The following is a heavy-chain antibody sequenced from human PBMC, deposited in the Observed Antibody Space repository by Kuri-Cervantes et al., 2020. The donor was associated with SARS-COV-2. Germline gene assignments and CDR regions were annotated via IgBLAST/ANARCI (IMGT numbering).Heavy chain of an antibody. CDR1: GFTFSSYG. CDR3: AKDGPDSGSYLFDY. V-gene: IGHV3-30*18. J-gene: IGHJ4*02. D-gene: IGHD1-26*01. Sequence: GESLKISCEASGFTFSSYGMHWVRQAPGKGLEWVAVISYDGSNKYYADSVKGRFTISRDNSKNTLYLQMNGLRAEDTAVYYCAKDGPDSGSYLFDYWGQGTLVTVSS. CDR2: ISYDGSNK.